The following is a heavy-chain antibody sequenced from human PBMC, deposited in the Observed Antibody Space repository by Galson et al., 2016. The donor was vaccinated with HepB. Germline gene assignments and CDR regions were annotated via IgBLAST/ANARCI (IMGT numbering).Heavy chain of an antibody. CDR1: GFTVSANY. V-gene: IGHV3-53*01. CDR3: TLGSDASY. J-gene: IGHJ4*02. Sequence: SLRLSCAVSGFTVSANYMSWVRQGPGKGLEWVSGIYKGGSTYYAVSVKGRFTISRDTSENTLQLHMNSLTVDDTAVCYCTLGSDASYWGQGTLVIVSS. CDR2: IYKGGST. D-gene: IGHD3-10*01.